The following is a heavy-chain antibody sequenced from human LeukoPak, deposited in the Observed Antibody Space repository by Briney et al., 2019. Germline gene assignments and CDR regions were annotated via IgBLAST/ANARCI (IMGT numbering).Heavy chain of an antibody. CDR1: GNYW. J-gene: IGHJ4*02. V-gene: IGHV3-74*01. D-gene: IGHD2/OR15-2a*01. CDR3: VSFYETY. CDR2: INSDGSWT. Sequence: GGSLRLSCAASGNYWMHWVRQAPGKGLGWVSNINSDGSWTSYADSVKGRFTISKDNAKNTVYLQMNNLRAEGTAVYYCVSFYETYWGRGTLVTVSS.